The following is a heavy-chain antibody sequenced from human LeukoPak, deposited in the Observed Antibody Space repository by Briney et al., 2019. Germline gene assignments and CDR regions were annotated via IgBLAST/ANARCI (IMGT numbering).Heavy chain of an antibody. J-gene: IGHJ4*02. CDR2: VHLDGRT. D-gene: IGHD6-25*01. CDR1: GGSVTSTNW. Sequence: SETLSLTSDVSGGSVTSTNWWTWFRQPPGKGLEWIGEVHLDGRTNYNPSLKSRLVMSADLPENHISLKLTSVTAADTAVYYCAREGGFYRPLDYSGQGTLVTVSS. V-gene: IGHV4-4*02. CDR3: AREGGFYRPLDY.